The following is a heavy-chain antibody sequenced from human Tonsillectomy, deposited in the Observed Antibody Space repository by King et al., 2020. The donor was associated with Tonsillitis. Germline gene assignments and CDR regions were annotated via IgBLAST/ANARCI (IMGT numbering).Heavy chain of an antibody. J-gene: IGHJ5*02. V-gene: IGHV4-39*01. CDR2: IYYSWST. Sequence: QLQLQESGPGLVKPSETLSLTCTVSGGSISSSSYYWGWIRQPPGKGLEWIGSIYYSWSTYYNPSLKSRVTISVDTSKNQFSLKLSSVTAADTAVYYCARHVYDFWSGSSNWFDPWGQGTLVTVSS. CDR3: ARHVYDFWSGSSNWFDP. CDR1: GGSISSSSYY. D-gene: IGHD3-3*01.